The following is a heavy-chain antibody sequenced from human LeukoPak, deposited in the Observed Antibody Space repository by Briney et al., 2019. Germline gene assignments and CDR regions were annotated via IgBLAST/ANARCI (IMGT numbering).Heavy chain of an antibody. CDR2: IYYSGST. CDR1: GGSVSSGGYY. J-gene: IGHJ6*02. Sequence: SETLSLTCTVSGGSVSSGGYYWSWIRQHPGKGLEWIGYIYYSGSTYYNPSLKSRVTISVDTSKNQFSLKLSSVTAADTAVYYCARTPVTVTSRGYYYYYGMDVWGQGTTVTVSS. D-gene: IGHD4-17*01. CDR3: ARTPVTVTSRGYYYYYGMDV. V-gene: IGHV4-31*03.